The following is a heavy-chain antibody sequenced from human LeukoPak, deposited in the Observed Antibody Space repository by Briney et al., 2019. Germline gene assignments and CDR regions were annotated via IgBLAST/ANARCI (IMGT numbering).Heavy chain of an antibody. V-gene: IGHV3-74*01. Sequence: GGSLRLSCAASGFTFSNYWMHWVRQAPGKGLVWVSRINSDGTSTRHADSVKGRFTISRDIAKNTLYLQMNSLRAEDTAVYYSARGGYIGSGNQCPLFDYWGQGTLVTFPS. D-gene: IGHD3-10*01. J-gene: IGHJ4*02. CDR2: INSDGTST. CDR1: GFTFSNYW. CDR3: ARGGYIGSGNQCPLFDY.